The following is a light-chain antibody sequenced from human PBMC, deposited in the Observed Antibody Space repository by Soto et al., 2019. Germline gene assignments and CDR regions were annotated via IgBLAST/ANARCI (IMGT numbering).Light chain of an antibody. J-gene: IGKJ1*01. CDR3: QQYGSSPWT. CDR2: GAS. Sequence: EIVLTQSPGTLSLSQGEGATLSCRASQSVSSTYFAWYQQKPGQAPRLLIYGASTRATGIPDRFSGSGSGTDFTLTISRLEPEDFAVYYCQQYGSSPWTFGQGTNVETK. CDR1: QSVSSTY. V-gene: IGKV3-20*01.